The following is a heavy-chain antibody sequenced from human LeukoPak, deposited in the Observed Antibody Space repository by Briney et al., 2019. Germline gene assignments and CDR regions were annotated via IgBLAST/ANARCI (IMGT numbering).Heavy chain of an antibody. CDR2: ISAYNGNT. D-gene: IGHD2-2*01. J-gene: IGHJ3*01. CDR1: GYTSTSYG. V-gene: IGHV1-18*01. CDR3: ARDWARDIVVVPYH. Sequence: ASVKVSCKASGYTSTSYGISWVRQAPGQGLEWMGWISAYNGNTNYAQKFQGRVTMTRDTSISTAYMELSRLKSDDTALYYCARDWARDIVVVPYHWGQGTMVTVSS.